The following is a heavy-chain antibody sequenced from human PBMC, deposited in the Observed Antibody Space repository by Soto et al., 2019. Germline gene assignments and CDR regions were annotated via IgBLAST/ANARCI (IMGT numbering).Heavy chain of an antibody. CDR2: ISSSGDII. Sequence: PGGSLRLSCAASGFTFSDHYMSWIRQAPGKGLEWVSYISSSGDIIYYADSVKGRFTIPRDNAKNSLYLQMNSLRAEDTAVYYCARDLGYYDSSGYFDYWGQGTLVTVSS. J-gene: IGHJ4*02. CDR3: ARDLGYYDSSGYFDY. V-gene: IGHV3-11*01. CDR1: GFTFSDHY. D-gene: IGHD3-22*01.